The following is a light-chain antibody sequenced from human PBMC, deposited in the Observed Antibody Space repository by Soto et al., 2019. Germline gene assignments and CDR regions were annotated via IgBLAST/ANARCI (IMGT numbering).Light chain of an antibody. J-gene: IGLJ2*01. CDR2: LNSDGSH. V-gene: IGLV4-69*01. CDR3: QTWGTGMV. Sequence: QLVLTQSPSASASLGASVKLTCTLSSGHSTYAIAWHQQQPEKGPRYLMKLNSDGSHSRGGGIPDRFSGSSSGAERYLTISGLQSEDEADYYCQTWGTGMVFGGGTQLTVL. CDR1: SGHSTYA.